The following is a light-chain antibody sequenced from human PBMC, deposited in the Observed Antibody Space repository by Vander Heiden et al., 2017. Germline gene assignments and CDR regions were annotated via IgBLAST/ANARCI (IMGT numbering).Light chain of an antibody. Sequence: SYELTQPPSVSVSPGQTASITCSGDKLGDKYACWYQQKPGQSAGLVIYQDSKRPSGIPERFSGSNSGKTATLTISGTQAMDEADYYCQAWDSSTVVFGGGTKLTV. J-gene: IGLJ2*01. V-gene: IGLV3-1*01. CDR1: KLGDKY. CDR2: QDS. CDR3: QAWDSSTVV.